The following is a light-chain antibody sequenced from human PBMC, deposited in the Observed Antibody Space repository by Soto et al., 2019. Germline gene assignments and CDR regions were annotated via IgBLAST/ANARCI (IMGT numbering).Light chain of an antibody. J-gene: IGLJ2*01. CDR1: SSNVGNYYL. Sequence: QSALTQPASVSGSPGQSITISCTGTSSNVGNYYLVSWYQQHPFQAPQLLIYEVNQPPSGVSSRFSGSQSGNTASLTISGLQAEDEAAYHCGSCVGGSTIGNVIFGGGTKRTVL. CDR2: EVN. V-gene: IGLV2-23*02. CDR3: GSCVGGSTIGNVI.